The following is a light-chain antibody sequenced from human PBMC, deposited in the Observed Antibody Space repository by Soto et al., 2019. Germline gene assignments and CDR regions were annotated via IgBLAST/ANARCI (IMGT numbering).Light chain of an antibody. CDR1: SSNIGAGYD. Sequence: QPVLTQPPSVSGAPGQRGTISCTGSSSNIGAGYDVHWYQQRTGTAPKLLIFCNINRPSGVPDRFSGSKSGTSASLAINALQAEEEGDYSSQSDYRTLSARSVFGTGTKLTVL. CDR2: CNI. CDR3: QSDYRTLSARSV. J-gene: IGLJ1*01. V-gene: IGLV1-40*01.